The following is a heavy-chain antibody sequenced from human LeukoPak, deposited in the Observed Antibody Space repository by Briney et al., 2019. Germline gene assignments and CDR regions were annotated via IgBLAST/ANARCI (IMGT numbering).Heavy chain of an antibody. CDR2: IYYSGST. D-gene: IGHD3-22*01. J-gene: IGHJ5*02. CDR1: GGSISPYY. Sequence: PSETLFLTCTVSGGSISPYYWSWIRQPPGKRLEFIGYIYYSGSTNYNPSLESRVTISVDTSKNQFSLNLISVTAADTAVYYCARGHYDSRGYSEPFDPWGQETLVTVSS. V-gene: IGHV4-59*01. CDR3: ARGHYDSRGYSEPFDP.